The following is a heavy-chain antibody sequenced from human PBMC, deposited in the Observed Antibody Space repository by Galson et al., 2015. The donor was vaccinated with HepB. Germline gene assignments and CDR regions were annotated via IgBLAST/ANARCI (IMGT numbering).Heavy chain of an antibody. V-gene: IGHV3-30*04. D-gene: IGHD1-26*01. J-gene: IGHJ4*02. CDR3: AREGRYSDSYPLDY. CDR2: VSYDGRNK. Sequence: SLRLSCAASGFTFSSLALHWARQAPGKGLEWVAFVSYDGRNKKYADSVKGRFTISRDDSKNTLYLQMNSLRAEDTAVYYCAREGRYSDSYPLDYWGQVTLLTVSS. CDR1: GFTFSSLA.